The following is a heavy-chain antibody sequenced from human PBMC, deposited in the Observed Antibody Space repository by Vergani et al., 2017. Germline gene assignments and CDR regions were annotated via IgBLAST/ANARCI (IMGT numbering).Heavy chain of an antibody. V-gene: IGHV4-31*03. J-gene: IGHJ6*03. Sequence: QVQLQESGPGLVKPSQTLFLTCTVSGGSISSGGYYWSWIRQHPGKGLEWIGYIYYSGSTYYNPSLKSRVTISVDTSKNQFSLKLSSVTVADTAVYYCARIKRSGSYYYYYYMDVWGKGTTVTVSS. CDR1: GGSISSGGYY. D-gene: IGHD1-26*01. CDR2: IYYSGST. CDR3: ARIKRSGSYYYYYYMDV.